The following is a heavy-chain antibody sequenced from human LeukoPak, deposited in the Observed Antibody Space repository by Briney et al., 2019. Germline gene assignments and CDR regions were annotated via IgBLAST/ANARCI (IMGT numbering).Heavy chain of an antibody. J-gene: IGHJ5*02. CDR3: TRDTGTTGEVKFDP. CDR1: GNSFGNYY. D-gene: IGHD4-17*01. CDR2: IYTSGST. V-gene: IGHV4-4*07. Sequence: SETLSLTCTVSGNSFGNYYWSWIRQPAGKGLEWIGRIYTSGSTTYNPSLKSRVTMSVDTSKNQFSLKQSSVTAADTAVYFCTRDTGTTGEVKFDPWGQGTLVTVSS.